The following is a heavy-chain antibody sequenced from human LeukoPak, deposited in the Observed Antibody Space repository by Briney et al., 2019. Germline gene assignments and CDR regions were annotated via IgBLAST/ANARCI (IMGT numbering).Heavy chain of an antibody. CDR1: GGSISSGSYY. CDR2: IYTSGST. D-gene: IGHD6-19*01. V-gene: IGHV4-61*02. J-gene: IGHJ4*02. CDR3: AREERSGWPYYFDY. Sequence: SETLSLTCTVSGGSISSGSYYWSWIRQPAGKGPEWIGRIYTSGSTNYNPSLKSRVTISVDTSKNQFSLKLSSVTAADTAVYYCAREERSGWPYYFDYWGQGTLVTVSS.